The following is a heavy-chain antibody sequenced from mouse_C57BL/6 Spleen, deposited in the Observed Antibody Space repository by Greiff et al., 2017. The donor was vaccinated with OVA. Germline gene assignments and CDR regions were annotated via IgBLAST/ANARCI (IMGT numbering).Heavy chain of an antibody. CDR2: IDPNSGGT. V-gene: IGHV1-72*01. CDR1: GYTFTSYW. D-gene: IGHD6-1*01. J-gene: IGHJ3*01. Sequence: QVQLKQPGAELVKPGASVKLSCKASGYTFTSYWMHWVKQRPGRGLEWIGRIDPNSGGTKYNEKFKSKATLTVDKPSSTAYTQLSRLTSEDSAVYYCASHSLWFAYKGQGTLVTVSA. CDR3: ASHSLWFAY.